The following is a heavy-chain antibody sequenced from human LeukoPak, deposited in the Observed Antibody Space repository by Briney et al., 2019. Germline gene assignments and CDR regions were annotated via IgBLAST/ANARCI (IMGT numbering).Heavy chain of an antibody. CDR1: GFTFSSYW. J-gene: IGHJ4*02. V-gene: IGHV3-74*01. CDR3: ATYDSSGYYYFDY. CDR2: INSDGSST. D-gene: IGHD3-22*01. Sequence: GGPLRLSCAASGFTFSSYWMHWVRQAPGKGLVWVSRINSDGSSTSYADSVKGRFTISRDNAKNTLYLQMNSLRAEDTAVYYCATYDSSGYYYFDYWGQGTLVTVSS.